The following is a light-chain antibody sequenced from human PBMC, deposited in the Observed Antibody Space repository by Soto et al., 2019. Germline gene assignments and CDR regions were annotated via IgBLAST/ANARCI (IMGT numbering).Light chain of an antibody. CDR1: SSNVGRNT. V-gene: IGLV1-44*01. Sequence: QSVLTQPPSASGTPGQRVTISCSGSSSNVGRNTVNWYQKLPGTAPKLLIYSNNQRHSGVPDRFSGSKSGTSDSLAISGLQSEDEADYYCAAWDEGLNAVVFCGGTKVTVL. J-gene: IGLJ2*01. CDR3: AAWDEGLNAVV. CDR2: SNN.